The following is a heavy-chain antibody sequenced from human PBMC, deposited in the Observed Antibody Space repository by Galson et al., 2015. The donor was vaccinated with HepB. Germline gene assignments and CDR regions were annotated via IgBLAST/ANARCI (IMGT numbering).Heavy chain of an antibody. Sequence: SLRLSCAASGFTVSSNHMSWVRQAPGKGLEWVSVIYSGGSTYYADSVKGRFTISRDNSKNTLYLQMNSLRAEDTAVYYCARDGLGYADAFDIWGQGTMVTVSS. D-gene: IGHD3-16*01. CDR3: ARDGLGYADAFDI. CDR2: IYSGGST. J-gene: IGHJ3*02. V-gene: IGHV3-53*01. CDR1: GFTVSSNH.